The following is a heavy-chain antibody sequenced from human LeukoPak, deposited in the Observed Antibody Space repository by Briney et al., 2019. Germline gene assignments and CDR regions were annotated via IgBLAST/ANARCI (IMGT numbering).Heavy chain of an antibody. V-gene: IGHV4-39*01. Sequence: SETLSLTCTVSGGSISSSSYYWGWIRQPPGKGLEWIGSIYYSGSTYYNPSLKSRVTISVDTSKNQFSLKLSSVTAADTAVYYCARVPKLRTLGAFDIWGQGTMVTVSS. CDR3: ARVPKLRTLGAFDI. CDR1: GGSISSSSYY. D-gene: IGHD1-26*01. CDR2: IYYSGST. J-gene: IGHJ3*02.